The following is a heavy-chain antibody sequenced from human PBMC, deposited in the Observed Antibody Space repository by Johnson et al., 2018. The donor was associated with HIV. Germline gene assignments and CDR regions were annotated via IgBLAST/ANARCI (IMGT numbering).Heavy chain of an antibody. CDR3: VKSGRSFWGVDSHDAFDI. CDR2: IWYDGSNK. J-gene: IGHJ3*02. Sequence: QVQLVESGGGVVQPGRSLRLSCAASGFTFSSYGMHWVRQAPGKGLEWVALIWYDGSNKYYADSVQGRFTISRDNSKNTLHLQMNSLRVEDTAVYYCVKSGRSFWGVDSHDAFDIWGQGTMVTVSS. D-gene: IGHD1-26*01. CDR1: GFTFSSYG. V-gene: IGHV3-33*08.